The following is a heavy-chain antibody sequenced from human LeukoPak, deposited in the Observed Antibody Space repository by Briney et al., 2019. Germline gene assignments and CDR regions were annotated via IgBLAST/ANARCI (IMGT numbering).Heavy chain of an antibody. D-gene: IGHD3-22*01. CDR3: ARRRYYDGSGYLE. J-gene: IGHJ1*01. Sequence: SETLSLTCSVSGDSVSRSDSYWDWIRQPPGKGLEWIGTIYHSGRTYYSPSLKSRVTMSVDPSNNQFSLNLRSVTAADTAVYYCARRRYYDGSGYLEWGLGTLLSVSS. CDR2: IYHSGRT. V-gene: IGHV4-39*01. CDR1: GDSVSRSDSY.